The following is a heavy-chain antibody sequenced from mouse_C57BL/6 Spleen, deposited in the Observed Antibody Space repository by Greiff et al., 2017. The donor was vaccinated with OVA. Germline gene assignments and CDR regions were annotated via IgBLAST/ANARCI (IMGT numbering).Heavy chain of an antibody. D-gene: IGHD2-1*01. Sequence: VKLQQPGAELVMPGASVKLSCKASGYTFTSYWMHWVKQRPGQGLEWIGEIDPSDSYTNYNQKFKGKSTLTVDKSSSTAYMQLSSLTSEGSAFYDCARMWRGKYVGNYFDYWGQGTPLTVSS. V-gene: IGHV1-69*01. CDR2: IDPSDSYT. CDR3: ARMWRGKYVGNYFDY. J-gene: IGHJ2*01. CDR1: GYTFTSYW.